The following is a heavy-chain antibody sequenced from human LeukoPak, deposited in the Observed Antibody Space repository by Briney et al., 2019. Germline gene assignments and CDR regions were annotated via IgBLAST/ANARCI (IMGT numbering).Heavy chain of an antibody. CDR2: IKQDGSEK. D-gene: IGHD2-2*01. J-gene: IGHJ6*03. CDR1: GFTVSSKY. V-gene: IGHV3-7*01. Sequence: GGSLRLSCAASGFTVSSKYMSWVRQAPGKGLEWVANIKQDGSEKYYVDSVKGRFTISRDNAKNSLYLQMNSLRAEDTAVYYCAREKEGYCSRTSCYLDYYYYYMDVWGKGTTVTISS. CDR3: AREKEGYCSRTSCYLDYYYYYMDV.